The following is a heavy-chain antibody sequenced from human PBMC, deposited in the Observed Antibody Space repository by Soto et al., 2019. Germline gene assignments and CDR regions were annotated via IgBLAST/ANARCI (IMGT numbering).Heavy chain of an antibody. CDR2: ISYDGSNK. CDR1: GFTFSHYG. D-gene: IGHD1-26*01. J-gene: IGHJ4*02. CDR3: GRYSGKYQGPIDY. Sequence: QVQLVESGGGVVQPGRSLRLSCAASGFTFSHYGIHWVRQAPGKGLEWLAVISYDGSNKHYADSVKGRFTVSRDNSKNTLYLQMNSLRAEDTAVYFCGRYSGKYQGPIDYWGQGTLVTVSS. V-gene: IGHV3-30*03.